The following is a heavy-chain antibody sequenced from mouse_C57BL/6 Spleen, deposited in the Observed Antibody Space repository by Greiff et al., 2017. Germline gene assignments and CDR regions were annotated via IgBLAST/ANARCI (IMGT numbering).Heavy chain of an antibody. CDR2: IDPSDSET. Sequence: VQLQQPGAELVRPGSSVKLSCKASGYTFTSYWMHWVKQRPIQGLEWIGNIDPSDSETHYNQKFKDKATLTVDKSSSTAYMQLSSLTSEDSAVYYCARAGFITTVVPFDYWGQGTTLTVSS. V-gene: IGHV1-52*01. D-gene: IGHD1-1*01. CDR1: GYTFTSYW. CDR3: ARAGFITTVVPFDY. J-gene: IGHJ2*01.